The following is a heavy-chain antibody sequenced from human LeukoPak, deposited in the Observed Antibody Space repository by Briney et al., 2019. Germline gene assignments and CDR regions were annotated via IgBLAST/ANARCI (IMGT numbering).Heavy chain of an antibody. J-gene: IGHJ3*02. CDR3: ARDSSAAFNI. CDR1: GFTFSSYW. Sequence: GGSLRLSCAASGFTFSSYWMHWVRQAPGKGLVWVSRINSDGSNTNYADSVKGRFSISRDNTKNTLYLQMNSLRAEDTAVYYCARDSSAAFNISGQGTMVTVSS. V-gene: IGHV3-74*01. D-gene: IGHD3-3*01. CDR2: INSDGSNT.